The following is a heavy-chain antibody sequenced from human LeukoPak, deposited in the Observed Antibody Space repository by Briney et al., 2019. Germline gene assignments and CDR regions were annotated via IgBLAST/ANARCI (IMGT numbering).Heavy chain of an antibody. J-gene: IGHJ3*02. CDR3: ARDSIAAAGGDAFDI. CDR2: ISSSSSYI. Sequence: GRSLRPSCAASGFTFSSYSMNWVRQAPGKGLDWVSSISSSSSYIYYADSVKGRFTISRDNAKNSLYLQMNSLRAEDTAVYYCARDSIAAAGGDAFDIWGQGTMVTVSS. V-gene: IGHV3-21*01. CDR1: GFTFSSYS. D-gene: IGHD6-13*01.